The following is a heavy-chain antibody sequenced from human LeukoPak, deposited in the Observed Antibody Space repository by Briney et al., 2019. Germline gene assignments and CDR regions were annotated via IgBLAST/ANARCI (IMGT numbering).Heavy chain of an antibody. V-gene: IGHV1-2*02. Sequence: ASVTVSCKASGYTFTGYYMHWVRQAPGQGLEWMGWINPNSGGTNYVQKFQGRVTMTRDTSISTAYMELSRLRSDDTAVYYCARRSSSSTRWYLQHWGQGTLVTVSS. D-gene: IGHD6-13*01. CDR2: INPNSGGT. J-gene: IGHJ1*01. CDR1: GYTFTGYY. CDR3: ARRSSSSTRWYLQH.